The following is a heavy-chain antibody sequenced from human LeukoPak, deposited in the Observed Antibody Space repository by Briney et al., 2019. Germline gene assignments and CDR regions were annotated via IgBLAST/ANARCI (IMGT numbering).Heavy chain of an antibody. CDR1: GGSISSGSYY. CDR3: ARGRAVAGTIDY. CDR2: IYTSGST. Sequence: SETLSLTCTVSGGSISSGSYYWSWIRQPAGKGLEWTGRIYTSGSTNYNPSLKSRVTISVDTSKNQFSLKLSSVTAADTAVYYCARGRAVAGTIDYWGQGTLVTVSS. D-gene: IGHD6-19*01. J-gene: IGHJ4*02. V-gene: IGHV4-61*02.